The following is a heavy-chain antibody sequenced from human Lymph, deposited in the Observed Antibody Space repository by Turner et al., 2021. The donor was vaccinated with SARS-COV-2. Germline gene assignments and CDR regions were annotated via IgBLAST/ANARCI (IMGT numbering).Heavy chain of an antibody. J-gene: IGHJ4*02. CDR3: AKDRGGEQLVRLFDY. CDR1: GFTFDDDA. Sequence: EVQLVESGGGLVQPGRYLRLSCAASGFTFDDDAMHWVRQAPGKGLEWVSGISWNSCSIGYAASVKGRFTISRDNAKNSLYLQMNSLRAEDTAFYYCAKDRGGEQLVRLFDYWGQGTLVTVSS. CDR2: ISWNSCSI. V-gene: IGHV3-9*01. D-gene: IGHD6-6*01.